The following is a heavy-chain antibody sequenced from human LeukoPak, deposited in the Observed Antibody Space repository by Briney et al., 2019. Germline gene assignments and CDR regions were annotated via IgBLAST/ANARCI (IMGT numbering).Heavy chain of an antibody. D-gene: IGHD2-2*01. J-gene: IGHJ4*02. CDR3: AKDFGVPAALLDY. V-gene: IGHV3-30-3*02. Sequence: GRSLRLSCAASGFTFSSYAMHWVRQAPGKGLEWVAVISYDGSNKYYADSVKGRFTISRDNSKNTLYLQMNSLRAEDTAVYYCAKDFGVPAALLDYWGQGTLVTVSS. CDR2: ISYDGSNK. CDR1: GFTFSSYA.